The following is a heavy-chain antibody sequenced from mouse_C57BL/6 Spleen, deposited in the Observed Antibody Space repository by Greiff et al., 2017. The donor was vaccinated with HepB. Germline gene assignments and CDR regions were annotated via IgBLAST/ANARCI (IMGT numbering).Heavy chain of an antibody. V-gene: IGHV2-2*01. D-gene: IGHD1-1*01. CDR3: ARNPYGSGNYAMDY. CDR1: GFSLTSYG. Sequence: QVHVKQSGPGLVQPSQSLSITCTVSGFSLTSYGVHWVRQSPGKGLEWLGVIWSGGSTDYNAAFISRLSISKDNSKSQVFFKMNSLQADDTAIYYCARNPYGSGNYAMDYWGQGTSVTVSS. CDR2: IWSGGST. J-gene: IGHJ4*01.